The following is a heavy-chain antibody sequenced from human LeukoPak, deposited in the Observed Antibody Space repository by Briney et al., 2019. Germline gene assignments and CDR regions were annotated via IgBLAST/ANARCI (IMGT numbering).Heavy chain of an antibody. Sequence: AGGSLRLSCAASGFTFSSYWMHWVRQAPGKGLVWVSRINSEGSSTNYANSVKGRFTISRDNAKNTLYLQMNSLRAEDTAVYYCARVNPVPTVANYWGQGTLVTVSS. CDR2: INSEGSST. CDR3: ARVNPVPTVANY. J-gene: IGHJ4*02. D-gene: IGHD2-15*01. V-gene: IGHV3-74*01. CDR1: GFTFSSYW.